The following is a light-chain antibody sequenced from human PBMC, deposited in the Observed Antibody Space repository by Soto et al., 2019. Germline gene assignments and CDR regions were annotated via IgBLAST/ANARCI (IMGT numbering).Light chain of an antibody. CDR2: GAS. CDR1: QSVSSSY. CDR3: QQYGSSIT. Sequence: EIVLTQSPGILSLSPGERATLSCRASQSVSSSYLAWYQQKPGQAPRLLIYGASSRATGIPDRFSGSGSGTDFTLTISRLEPEDFAVYYCQQYGSSITFGQGTRLEV. V-gene: IGKV3-20*01. J-gene: IGKJ5*01.